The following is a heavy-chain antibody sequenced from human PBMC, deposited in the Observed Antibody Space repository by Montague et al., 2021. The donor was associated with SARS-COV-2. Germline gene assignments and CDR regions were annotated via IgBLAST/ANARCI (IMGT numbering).Heavy chain of an antibody. CDR1: GGSISSGNW. D-gene: IGHD6-19*01. CDR2: IYHSGST. J-gene: IGHJ4*02. Sequence: SETLSLTCAVSGGSISSGNWWSWVRQPPGKGLEWIGEIYHSGSTNYNPSLKSRVTISVDKSKNQFSLKLSSVTAADTAVYYCARDSSGWSRFDYWGQGTLVTVSS. CDR3: ARDSSGWSRFDY. V-gene: IGHV4-4*02.